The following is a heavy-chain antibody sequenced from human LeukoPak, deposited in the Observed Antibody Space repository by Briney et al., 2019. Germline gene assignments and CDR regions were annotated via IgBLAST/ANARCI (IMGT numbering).Heavy chain of an antibody. CDR3: ARRVGTMQPFDY. CDR2: INYSGST. Sequence: SETLSLTCTVPGGSIRNYYWSWFRQPPGKGREWMGYINYSGSTNYNPSLKSRVTISVDPSKNQLTLKLSSVTAADTAVYYCARRVGTMQPFDYCGQGTLVTVSS. V-gene: IGHV4-59*08. CDR1: GGSIRNYY. J-gene: IGHJ4*02. D-gene: IGHD5-12*01.